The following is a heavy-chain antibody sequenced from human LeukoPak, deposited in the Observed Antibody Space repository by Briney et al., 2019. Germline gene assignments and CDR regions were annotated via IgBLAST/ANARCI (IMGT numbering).Heavy chain of an antibody. Sequence: GESLKISCRGSGYSSTSYGFGWARQMPGKGLEWMGIIHPGDSDARYSPSFQGQVTISADKSISTAYLQWSSLKASDTAMYYCARRDEDASWKYWGRETPLTASS. CDR3: ARRDEDASWKY. D-gene: IGHD1-1*01. CDR2: IHPGDSDA. CDR1: GYSSTSYG. V-gene: IGHV5-51*01. J-gene: IGHJ4*02.